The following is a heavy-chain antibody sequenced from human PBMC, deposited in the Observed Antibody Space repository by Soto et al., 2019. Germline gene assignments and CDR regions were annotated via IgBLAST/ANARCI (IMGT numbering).Heavy chain of an antibody. D-gene: IGHD1-1*01. CDR1: GGSSSSYY. J-gene: IGHJ2*01. CDR2: IYYDGNT. Sequence: QVQLQESGPGLVKPSETLSLTCTVSGGSSSSYYWSWIRQPPGKGLEWIGYIYYDGNTNYNPSLRSRVTISIDTSQTQFCLKLSSVTAADTAVYYCARRWPNSGWYFDLWGRGTLVSVSS. V-gene: IGHV4-59*08. CDR3: ARRWPNSGWYFDL.